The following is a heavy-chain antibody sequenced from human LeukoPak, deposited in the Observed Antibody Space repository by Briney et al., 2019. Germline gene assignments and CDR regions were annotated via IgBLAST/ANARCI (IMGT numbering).Heavy chain of an antibody. Sequence: GGSLRLSCAASGFTFSSYEMNWVRQAPGKGLEWVSYISRSGSSIYYADSVKGRFTISRDNAKNSLYLQMNSLRAEDTAVYYCARDNLANLRGVVKNYYYYGMDVWGQGTMVTVSS. CDR2: ISRSGSSI. V-gene: IGHV3-48*03. CDR1: GFTFSSYE. CDR3: ARDNLANLRGVVKNYYYYGMDV. D-gene: IGHD3-10*01. J-gene: IGHJ6*02.